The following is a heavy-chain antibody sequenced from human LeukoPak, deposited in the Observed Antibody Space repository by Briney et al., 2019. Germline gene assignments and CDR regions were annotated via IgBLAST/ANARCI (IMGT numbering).Heavy chain of an antibody. D-gene: IGHD3-3*01. Sequence: GGALQIFSYGACGSFTSYWIGWGGRRAGKGGEWRGIIYPGDGDSKYSPSFQAQVIISADKSISTAYLQWSSLKASDTAMYYCARPKIFGVEDAFDIWGQVTMVTVSS. V-gene: IGHV5-51*01. CDR3: ARPKIFGVEDAFDI. J-gene: IGHJ3*02. CDR2: IYPGDGDS. CDR1: CGSFTSYW.